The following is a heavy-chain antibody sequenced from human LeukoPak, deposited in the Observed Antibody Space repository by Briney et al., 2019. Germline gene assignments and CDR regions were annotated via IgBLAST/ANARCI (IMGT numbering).Heavy chain of an antibody. CDR1: GYTLNQYY. CDR3: ARDNDFDN. V-gene: IGHV1-46*02. Sequence: ASVPVSYLPSGYTLNQYYIHWLGQAPGQGLEWMGIYYPGGGSTNYAQKFQGRITVTRDMSKSTVNMRLSSPRSEDTAFYYCARDNDFDNWGQGTLVTVSS. D-gene: IGHD2-8*01. CDR2: YYPGGGST. J-gene: IGHJ4*02.